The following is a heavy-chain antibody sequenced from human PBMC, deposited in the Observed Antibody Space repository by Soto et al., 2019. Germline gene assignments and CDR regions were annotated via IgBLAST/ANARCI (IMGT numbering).Heavy chain of an antibody. J-gene: IGHJ6*03. Sequence: SETLSLTCTVSGGSISSSSYYWGWIRQPPGKGLEWIGSIYYSGSTYYNPSLKSRVTISVDTSKNQFSLKLSSVTAADTAVYYCARHVMGDNVGPYYMDVWGKGTTVTVSS. CDR1: GGSISSSSYY. CDR3: ARHVMGDNVGPYYMDV. V-gene: IGHV4-39*01. CDR2: IYYSGST. D-gene: IGHD3-16*01.